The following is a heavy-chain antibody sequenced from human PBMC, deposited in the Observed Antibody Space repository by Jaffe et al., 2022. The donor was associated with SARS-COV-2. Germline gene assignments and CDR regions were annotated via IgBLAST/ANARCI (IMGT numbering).Heavy chain of an antibody. D-gene: IGHD2-2*01. J-gene: IGHJ4*02. CDR1: GYTFTNYA. V-gene: IGHV7-4-1*02. Sequence: QVQLVQSGSELKKPGASVKVSCKASGYTFTNYALNWVRQAPGQGLEWMGWINTNTGHPTYAQGFTGRFVFSLDTSVSTAYLQISSLKTEDTAVYYCARDLGRDLPEPAAIEGFWGQGTLVTVSS. CDR3: ARDLGRDLPEPAAIEGF. CDR2: INTNTGHP.